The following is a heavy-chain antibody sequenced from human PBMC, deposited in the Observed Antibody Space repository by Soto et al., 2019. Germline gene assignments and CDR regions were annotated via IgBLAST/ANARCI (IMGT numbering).Heavy chain of an antibody. J-gene: IGHJ4*02. Sequence: ASVKVSCKASGYTFTSYAMHWVRQAPGQRLEWMGWINAGNGNTKYSQKFQGRVTITRDTSASTAYMELSSLRSVDTAVYYCARAVSYGDYPFVGYWGQGTLVTVSS. V-gene: IGHV1-3*01. CDR1: GYTFTSYA. CDR2: INAGNGNT. D-gene: IGHD4-17*01. CDR3: ARAVSYGDYPFVGY.